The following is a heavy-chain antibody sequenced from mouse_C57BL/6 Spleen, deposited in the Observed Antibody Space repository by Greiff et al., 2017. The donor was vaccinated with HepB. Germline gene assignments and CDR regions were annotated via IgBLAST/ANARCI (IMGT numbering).Heavy chain of an antibody. J-gene: IGHJ3*01. D-gene: IGHD2-4*01. CDR1: GFTFSSYA. V-gene: IGHV5-4*03. Sequence: EVMLVESGGGLVKPGGSLKLSCAASGFTFSSYAMSWVRQTPEKRLEWVAPISDGGSYTYYPDNVKGRFTISRDNAKNNLYLQMSHLKSEDTAMYYCARGYDYDGFAYWGQGTLVTVSA. CDR3: ARGYDYDGFAY. CDR2: ISDGGSYT.